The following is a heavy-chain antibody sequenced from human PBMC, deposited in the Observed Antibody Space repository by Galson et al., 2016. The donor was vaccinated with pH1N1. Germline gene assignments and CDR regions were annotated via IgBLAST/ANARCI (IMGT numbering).Heavy chain of an antibody. Sequence: SLRLSCAASGFTFSRYAMHWVRQAPGKGLEWVAVMSYDGNAKYYADSVKGRFTISRDNSKNMLYLQMNSLRAEDTAMYYCARPHAGVAGFDPWGQGTLVTVSS. J-gene: IGHJ5*02. V-gene: IGHV3-30-3*01. CDR1: GFTFSRYA. CDR3: ARPHAGVAGFDP. D-gene: IGHD2-21*01. CDR2: MSYDGNAK.